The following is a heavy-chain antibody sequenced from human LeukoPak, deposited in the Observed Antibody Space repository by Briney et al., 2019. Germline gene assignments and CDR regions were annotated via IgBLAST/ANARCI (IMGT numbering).Heavy chain of an antibody. CDR1: GGTFSSYA. Sequence: SVKVSCKASGGTFSSYAISWVRQAPGQGLEWMGRIIPILGIANYAQKFQGRVTITADKSTSTAYMELSSLRSEDTAVYYCARSEDYYESSGYLVDYWGQGTLVRLL. D-gene: IGHD3-22*01. V-gene: IGHV1-69*04. J-gene: IGHJ4*02. CDR3: ARSEDYYESSGYLVDY. CDR2: IIPILGIA.